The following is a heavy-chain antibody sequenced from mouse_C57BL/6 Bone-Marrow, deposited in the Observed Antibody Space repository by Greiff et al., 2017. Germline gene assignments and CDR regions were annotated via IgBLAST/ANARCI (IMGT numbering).Heavy chain of an antibody. D-gene: IGHD2-1*01. CDR1: GFTFSSYT. Sequence: EVQVVESGGGLVKPGGSLKLSCAASGFTFSSYTMSWVRQTPEKRLEWVATISGGGGNTYYPDSVKGRFTISRDNAKNTLYLQMSSLRSEDTALYYCARLYYGNSYAMDYWGQGTSVTVSS. CDR2: ISGGGGNT. J-gene: IGHJ4*01. CDR3: ARLYYGNSYAMDY. V-gene: IGHV5-9*01.